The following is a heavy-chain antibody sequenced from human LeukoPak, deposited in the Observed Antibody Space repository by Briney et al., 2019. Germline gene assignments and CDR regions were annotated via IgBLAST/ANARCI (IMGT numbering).Heavy chain of an antibody. D-gene: IGHD3-9*01. CDR2: LSRDSKYI. V-gene: IGHV3-21*01. CDR3: ARSTSETGNDY. Sequence: GGSLRLSWAASGFTFSSYSMNWVRQAPGKGLEWVSSLSRDSKYIYYADSVKGRFTISRDNAKNSVYLQMSSLRAEDTAVYYCARSTSETGNDYWGQGTLVTVSS. J-gene: IGHJ4*02. CDR1: GFTFSSYS.